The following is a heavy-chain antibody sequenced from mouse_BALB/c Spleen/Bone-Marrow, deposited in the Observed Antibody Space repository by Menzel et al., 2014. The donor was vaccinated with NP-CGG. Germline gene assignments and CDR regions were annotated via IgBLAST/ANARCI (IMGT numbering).Heavy chain of an antibody. CDR1: GYTFSSYW. Sequence: VQLQQSWAELMKSGSSGKLSCGAAGYTFSSYWIEWVKQRPGHGLEWIGEILPGSGSTNYNEKFKGKATFTADTSSNTAYMQLSSLTSEDSAVYYCARYYRYDYWGQGTTLTVAS. CDR2: ILPGSGST. D-gene: IGHD2-14*01. V-gene: IGHV1-9*01. J-gene: IGHJ2*01. CDR3: ARYYRYDY.